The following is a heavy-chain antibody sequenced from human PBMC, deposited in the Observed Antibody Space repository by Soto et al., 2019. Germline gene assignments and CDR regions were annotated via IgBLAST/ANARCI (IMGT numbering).Heavy chain of an antibody. CDR1: GGTFSSYT. V-gene: IGHV1-69*08. Sequence: QVQLVQSGAEVKKPGSSVKVSCKASGGTFSSYTISWVRQSPGQGLEWMGRIIPILGIANYAQKFQGRVTITADKSTSTAYMELSSLRSEDTGVYYCARDREYYDFWRGYSLTQGSTEYWGQGTLVTVSS. CDR3: ARDREYYDFWRGYSLTQGSTEY. J-gene: IGHJ4*02. D-gene: IGHD3-3*01. CDR2: IIPILGIA.